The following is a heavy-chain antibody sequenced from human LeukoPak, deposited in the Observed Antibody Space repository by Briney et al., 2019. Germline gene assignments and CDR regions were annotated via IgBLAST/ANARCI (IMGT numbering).Heavy chain of an antibody. CDR3: ARAPGYGAAYYFDY. V-gene: IGHV3-30*03. CDR2: ISYDGTNK. CDR1: GFTFSRYG. Sequence: GGSLRLSCAASGFTFSRYGMHWVRQAPGKGLEWVAVISYDGTNKYYADSVKGRFTISRDNSKNTLYLQMNSLRTDDTAVYYCARAPGYGAAYYFDYWGQGTLLTVSS. J-gene: IGHJ4*02. D-gene: IGHD1-1*01.